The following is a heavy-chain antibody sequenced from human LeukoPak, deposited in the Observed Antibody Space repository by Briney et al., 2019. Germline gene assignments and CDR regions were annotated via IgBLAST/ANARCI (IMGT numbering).Heavy chain of an antibody. CDR3: AREGIYYGSGTYAPPKYYGMDV. D-gene: IGHD3-10*01. V-gene: IGHV1-18*01. CDR2: ISPYNGNT. CDR1: GYRFIDYG. J-gene: IGHJ6*02. Sequence: ASVKVSCKASGYRFIDYGISWVRQAPGQGPEWMGWISPYNGNTDYAQNFQGRLTLTTDTSTGTASMQLRSLRSDDTGVFYCAREGIYYGSGTYAPPKYYGMDVWGRGTTVTVSS.